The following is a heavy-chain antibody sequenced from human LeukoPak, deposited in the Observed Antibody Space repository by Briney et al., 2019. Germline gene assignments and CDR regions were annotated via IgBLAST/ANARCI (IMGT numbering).Heavy chain of an antibody. Sequence: GGSLRLSCAASGFTFSNYAMSWVRQAPGKGLEWVSAISDSGGSTYYVDSVKGRFTISRDNSKNTLYLQMNSLRAEDTAVYYCAKEKSVAGTEFDYWGQGTLVTVSS. J-gene: IGHJ4*02. CDR3: AKEKSVAGTEFDY. D-gene: IGHD6-19*01. V-gene: IGHV3-23*01. CDR2: ISDSGGST. CDR1: GFTFSNYA.